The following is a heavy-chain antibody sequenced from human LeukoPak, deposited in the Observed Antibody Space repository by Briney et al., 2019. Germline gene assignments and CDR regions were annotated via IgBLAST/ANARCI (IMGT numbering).Heavy chain of an antibody. CDR3: AKFRIGIFGVAPLDV. D-gene: IGHD3-3*01. Sequence: GGSLRLSCAASGFTFSTYGMHWVRQAPGKGLEGVAFIRYDGSNKYYADSVKGRFTISGDNSKNTMYVQMNSLRTEDTAVYYCAKFRIGIFGVAPLDVWGKGTTVTVSS. CDR2: IRYDGSNK. V-gene: IGHV3-30*02. CDR1: GFTFSTYG. J-gene: IGHJ6*04.